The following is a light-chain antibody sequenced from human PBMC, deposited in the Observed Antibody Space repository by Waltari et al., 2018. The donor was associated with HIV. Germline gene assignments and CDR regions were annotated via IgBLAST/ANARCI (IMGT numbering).Light chain of an antibody. CDR1: SSYIGSYI. V-gene: IGLV1-44*01. Sequence: QSVLTQPPSASGTPGQRVTISCSGSSSYIGSYIISWYQQLPGTAPKLLIYRNNHRPSGVHDRFSGSKSGTSASLAISGLQSEDEADYYCSTWDASLIGWVFGGGTKLTGL. CDR3: STWDASLIGWV. J-gene: IGLJ3*02. CDR2: RNN.